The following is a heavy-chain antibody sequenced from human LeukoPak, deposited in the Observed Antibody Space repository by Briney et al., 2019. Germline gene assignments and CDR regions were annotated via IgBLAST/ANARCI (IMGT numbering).Heavy chain of an antibody. V-gene: IGHV3-30*04. CDR2: ISYDGSIK. Sequence: PGGSLRLSCAASGFTFSHYAMHWVHQAPGKGLEWVAVISYDGSIKYYGDSVKGRLIISRDNSKNTLYLQLNSLRPEDTAVYYCARDIEPIAVTGATADYWGQGTLVIVSS. CDR1: GFTFSHYA. CDR3: ARDIEPIAVTGATADY. D-gene: IGHD6-19*01. J-gene: IGHJ4*02.